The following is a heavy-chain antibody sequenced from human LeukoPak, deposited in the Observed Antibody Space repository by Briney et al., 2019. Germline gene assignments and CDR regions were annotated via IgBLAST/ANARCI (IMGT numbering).Heavy chain of an antibody. CDR2: IRYDGSNK. V-gene: IGHV3-30*02. CDR3: AKGPASSGWRDYYYYYYMDV. Sequence: GGSLRLSCAASGFTFSSYGMHWVRQAPGTGLEWVAFIRYDGSNKYYADSVKGRFTISRDNSKNTLYLQMNSLRAEDTAVYYCAKGPASSGWRDYYYYYYMDVWGKGTTVTISS. J-gene: IGHJ6*03. CDR1: GFTFSSYG. D-gene: IGHD6-19*01.